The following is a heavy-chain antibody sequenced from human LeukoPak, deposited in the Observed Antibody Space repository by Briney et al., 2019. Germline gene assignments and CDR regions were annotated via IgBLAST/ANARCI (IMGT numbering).Heavy chain of an antibody. J-gene: IGHJ6*02. CDR3: ARDEFYYYYGMDV. D-gene: IGHD3-10*01. Sequence: SETLSLTCTVSGGSISSGDYSWSWIRQPPGKGLEWIGYIYYSGSTYYNPSLKSRVTISVDTSKNQFSLKLSSVTAADTAVYYCARDEFYYYYGMDVWGQGTTVTVSS. CDR2: IYYSGST. CDR1: GGSISSGDYS. V-gene: IGHV4-30-4*01.